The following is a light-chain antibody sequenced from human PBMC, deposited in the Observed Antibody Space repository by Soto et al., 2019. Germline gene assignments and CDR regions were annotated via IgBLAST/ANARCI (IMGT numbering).Light chain of an antibody. Sequence: QSVLTQPPSVSGSPGQSVTISCTGTSSDVGNYNRVSWYQQPPGTAPKLMIYEVNNRPSGVPDRFSGSKSGNTASLTISGLQAEDEADYYCNSYTTSSTYVFGTGTKVTXL. J-gene: IGLJ1*01. CDR3: NSYTTSSTYV. CDR2: EVN. CDR1: SSDVGNYNR. V-gene: IGLV2-18*02.